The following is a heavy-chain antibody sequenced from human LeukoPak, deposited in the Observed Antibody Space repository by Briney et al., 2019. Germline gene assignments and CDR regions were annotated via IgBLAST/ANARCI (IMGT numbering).Heavy chain of an antibody. D-gene: IGHD2-15*01. V-gene: IGHV1-69*06. Sequence: SVKVSCKASGYTFTGYYMHWVRQAPGQGLEWMGWIIPLFGTPDYAQKFQDRLTITADKSTSTAYMELSSLRSEDTAVYYCASATLRCSGGSCYEMDVWGKGTTVTVSS. J-gene: IGHJ6*04. CDR2: IIPLFGTP. CDR1: GYTFTGYY. CDR3: ASATLRCSGGSCYEMDV.